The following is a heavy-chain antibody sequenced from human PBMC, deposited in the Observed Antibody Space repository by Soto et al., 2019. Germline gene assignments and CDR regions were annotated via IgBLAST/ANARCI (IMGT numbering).Heavy chain of an antibody. J-gene: IGHJ4*02. CDR1: GYTFTGYY. V-gene: IGHV1-2*02. CDR2: INPNSGNT. D-gene: IGHD3-16*01. CDR3: AGGVPRGSIDY. Sequence: ASVKVSCKSSGYTFTGYYMHWVRQAPGQGLEWMGWINPNSGNTNYAQKFQERVTITRDMSTSTAYMELSSLRSEDTAVYYCAGGVPRGSIDYWGQGTLVTVSS.